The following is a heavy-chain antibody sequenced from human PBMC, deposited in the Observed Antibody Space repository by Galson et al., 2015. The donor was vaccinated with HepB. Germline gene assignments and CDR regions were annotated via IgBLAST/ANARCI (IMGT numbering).Heavy chain of an antibody. CDR2: INHAGTT. J-gene: IGHJ4*02. CDR1: GGSFGDYY. V-gene: IGHV4-34*01. CDR3: ARSFCSGGSCYSHFDY. Sequence: ETLSLTCAVYGGSFGDYYWTWIRQPPGMGLEWIGEINHAGTTNYNPSLKTRVTISVDTSKTQFSPKLTSVTAADTAVYYCARSFCSGGSCYSHFDYWGRGTLVTVSS. D-gene: IGHD2-15*01.